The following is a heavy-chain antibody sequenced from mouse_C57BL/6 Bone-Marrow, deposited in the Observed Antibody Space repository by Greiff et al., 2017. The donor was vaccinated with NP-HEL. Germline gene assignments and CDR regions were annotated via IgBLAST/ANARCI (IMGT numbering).Heavy chain of an antibody. CDR2: ICPDSGCT. CDR1: GFTFTSYW. Sequence: VQLMQAGAELVQPGASVKLSCAASGFTFTSYWMSWVRQRPGKGLEWVGAICPDSGCTNYTETFKSKATLTVDTSSSTAYMQLSSLTSEDSAVYYVARGSTGDWGQGTTLTVSS. CDR3: ARGSTGD. J-gene: IGHJ2*01. V-gene: IGHV1-55*01. D-gene: IGHD1-1*01.